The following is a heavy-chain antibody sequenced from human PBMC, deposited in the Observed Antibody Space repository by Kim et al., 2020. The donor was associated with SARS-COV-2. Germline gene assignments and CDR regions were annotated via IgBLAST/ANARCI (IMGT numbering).Heavy chain of an antibody. V-gene: IGHV4-61*01. CDR2: IYYSGST. D-gene: IGHD3-16*01. CDR1: GDSVSSGRYY. J-gene: IGHJ4*02. Sequence: SETLSLTCTVSGDSVSSGRYYWSWMRQPPGKGLEWIGYIYYSGSTKYNPSLKSRGTISVDTSKNQFSLNLRSVAAADTAVYYCAKSGNGGGAYWGQGILVTVSS. CDR3: AKSGNGGGAY.